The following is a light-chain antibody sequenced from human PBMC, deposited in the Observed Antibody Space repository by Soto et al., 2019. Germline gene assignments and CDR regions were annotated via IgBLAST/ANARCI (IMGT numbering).Light chain of an antibody. CDR2: EVS. Sequence: QSVLTQPASVSGSPGQSITISCTGTSSDVGGYNYVSWYQQHPGKAPKLMIYEVSNRPSGVSNRFSGSKSGNTASLTISGIQAEDEADYYCSSYTSSSPYVFGTGTNVTV. V-gene: IGLV2-14*01. CDR1: SSDVGGYNY. J-gene: IGLJ1*01. CDR3: SSYTSSSPYV.